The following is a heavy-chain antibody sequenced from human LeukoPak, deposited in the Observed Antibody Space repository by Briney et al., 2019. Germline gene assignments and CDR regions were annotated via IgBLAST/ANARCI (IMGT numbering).Heavy chain of an antibody. CDR1: GYSISSGYY. Sequence: SETLSLTCTVSGYSISSGYYWGWIRQPPGKGLEWIGSIYHSGSTYYNPSLKSRVTISVDTSKNQFSLELSSVTAADTAVYYCAREDGDIVATHYWGQGTLVTVSS. CDR2: IYHSGST. J-gene: IGHJ4*02. D-gene: IGHD5-12*01. V-gene: IGHV4-38-2*02. CDR3: AREDGDIVATHY.